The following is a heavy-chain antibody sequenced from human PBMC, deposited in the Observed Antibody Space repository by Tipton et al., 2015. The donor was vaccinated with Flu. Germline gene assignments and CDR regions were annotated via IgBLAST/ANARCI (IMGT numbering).Heavy chain of an antibody. CDR3: VRESDCGGDCYHDAFDV. D-gene: IGHD2-21*01. Sequence: SLRLSCAASGFTFSDYYMSWIRLAPGKGLEWVANIKRDESEKYYVDSVKGRFTISRDNAKNSLFLQMDSLRADDTAVYYCVRESDCGGDCYHDAFDVWGHGTMVTVSS. CDR2: IKRDESEK. V-gene: IGHV3-7*01. CDR1: GFTFSDYY. J-gene: IGHJ3*01.